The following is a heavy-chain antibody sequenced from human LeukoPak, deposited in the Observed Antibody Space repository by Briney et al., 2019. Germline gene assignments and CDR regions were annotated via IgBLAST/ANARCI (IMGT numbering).Heavy chain of an antibody. D-gene: IGHD6-19*01. J-gene: IGHJ4*02. Sequence: SETLSLTCTVSGGSISSYYWSWIRQPPGKGLEWIGYIYYSGSTNYNPSLKSRVTILVDTSKNQFSLKLSSVTAADTAVYYCARLYSSGWYSVDYWGQGTLVTVSS. CDR2: IYYSGST. CDR1: GGSISSYY. V-gene: IGHV4-59*01. CDR3: ARLYSSGWYSVDY.